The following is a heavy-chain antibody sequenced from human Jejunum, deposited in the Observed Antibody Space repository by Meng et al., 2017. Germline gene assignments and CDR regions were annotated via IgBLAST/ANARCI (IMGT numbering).Heavy chain of an antibody. D-gene: IGHD3-10*01. Sequence: VRLVQSGAEVKKPGASVKVSCKASGYSFANYYVHWVRQAPGQGLEWMGVINPSGGSTTYAQKFQSRVTMTRDTSTTTFYMELSRLRSEDTAMYYCARGSIAMVRGLYYWGQGTLVTVSS. CDR2: INPSGGST. V-gene: IGHV1-46*01. CDR1: GYSFANYY. CDR3: ARGSIAMVRGLYY. J-gene: IGHJ4*02.